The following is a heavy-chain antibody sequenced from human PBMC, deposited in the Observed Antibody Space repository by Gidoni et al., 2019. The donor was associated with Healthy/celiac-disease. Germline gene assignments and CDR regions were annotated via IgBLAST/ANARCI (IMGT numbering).Heavy chain of an antibody. D-gene: IGHD2-21*01. Sequence: QVQLVESGGGVVQPGRSLRLSCAASGFTFSSYGMHWVRQAPGKGLEGVAVIWYDGSNKYYADSVKGRFTISRDNSKNTLYLQMNSLRAEDTAVYYCARVKFGGEELDYFDYWGQGTLVTVSS. CDR3: ARVKFGGEELDYFDY. CDR2: IWYDGSNK. V-gene: IGHV3-33*01. CDR1: GFTFSSYG. J-gene: IGHJ4*02.